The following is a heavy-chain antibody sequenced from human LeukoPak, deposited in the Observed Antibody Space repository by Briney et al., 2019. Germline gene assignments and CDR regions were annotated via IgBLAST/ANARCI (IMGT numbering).Heavy chain of an antibody. V-gene: IGHV3-7*04. CDR2: IKEDGSEK. J-gene: IGHJ5*02. CDR3: ARGYYAINLFDP. CDR1: GFTFGKYW. D-gene: IGHD3-3*01. Sequence: PGGSLRLSCAASGFTFGKYWMSWVRQAPGQGLEWLANIKEDGSEKYYVDSVKGRFTISRDNAKNSLFLQINSLRADDTAVYFCARGYYAINLFDPWGQGTLVTVSS.